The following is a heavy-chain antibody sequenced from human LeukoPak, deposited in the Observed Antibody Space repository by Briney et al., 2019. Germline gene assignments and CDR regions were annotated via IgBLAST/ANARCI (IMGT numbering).Heavy chain of an antibody. V-gene: IGHV4-4*07. CDR3: ASDIYYDSSVIDAFDI. D-gene: IGHD3-22*01. Sequence: SETLSLTCTVSGGSNSSYYWSWIRQPAGKGLEWIGRIYTSGSTNYNPSLKSRVTMSVDTSKNQFSLKLSSVTAADTAVYYCASDIYYDSSVIDAFDIWGQGTMVTVSS. CDR2: IYTSGST. J-gene: IGHJ3*02. CDR1: GGSNSSYY.